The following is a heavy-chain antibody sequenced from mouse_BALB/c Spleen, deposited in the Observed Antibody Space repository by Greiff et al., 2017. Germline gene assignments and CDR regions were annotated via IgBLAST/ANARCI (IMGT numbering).Heavy chain of an antibody. V-gene: IGHV1S26*01. J-gene: IGHJ4*01. Sequence: QVQLQQSGAELMKPGASVKISCKATGYTFTSYWMHWVKQRPGQGLEWIGYINPSTGYTEYNQKFKDKATLTADKSSSTAYMQLSSLTSEDSAVYYCARNYAMDYWGQGTSVTVSS. CDR1: GYTFTSYW. CDR3: ARNYAMDY. CDR2: INPSTGYT.